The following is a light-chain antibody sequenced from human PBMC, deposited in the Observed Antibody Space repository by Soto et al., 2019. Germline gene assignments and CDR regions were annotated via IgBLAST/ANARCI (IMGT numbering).Light chain of an antibody. CDR2: DAS. CDR1: QSVRNW. J-gene: IGKJ1*01. V-gene: IGKV1-5*01. Sequence: DIQMTESPSTFFASVGDTVTITCRASQSVRNWLAWYQQKPGKAPNLLIYDASSLESGVQSRFSGSGSETEFTLTITSLQPDDFATYYCKQYNTYWTCGQGTKVDIK. CDR3: KQYNTYWT.